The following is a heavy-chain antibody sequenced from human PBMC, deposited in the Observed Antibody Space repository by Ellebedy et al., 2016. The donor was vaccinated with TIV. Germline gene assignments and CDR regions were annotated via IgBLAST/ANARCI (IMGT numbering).Heavy chain of an antibody. CDR1: GFTFSSYA. V-gene: IGHV3-23*01. D-gene: IGHD3-16*02. Sequence: GESLKISCASSGFTFSSYAMSWVRQAPGKGLEWVSAISGSGGSTYYADSVKGRFTISRDNSKNTLYLQMNSLRAEDTAVYYCAKDPLFGGVIVRFDYWGQGTLVTVSS. CDR3: AKDPLFGGVIVRFDY. CDR2: ISGSGGST. J-gene: IGHJ4*02.